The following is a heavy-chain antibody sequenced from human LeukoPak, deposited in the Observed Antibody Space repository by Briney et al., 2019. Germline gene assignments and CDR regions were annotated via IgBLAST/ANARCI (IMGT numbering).Heavy chain of an antibody. CDR1: GFTFSSYS. Sequence: GGSLRLSWAASGFTFSSYSMNWVRQAPGKGLEWVSSISSSSSYIYYADSVKGRFTISRDNAKNSLYLQMNSLRAEDTAVYYCAREGDMITFGGVIVTSYYFDYWGQGTLVTVSS. V-gene: IGHV3-21*01. CDR3: AREGDMITFGGVIVTSYYFDY. D-gene: IGHD3-16*02. J-gene: IGHJ4*02. CDR2: ISSSSSYI.